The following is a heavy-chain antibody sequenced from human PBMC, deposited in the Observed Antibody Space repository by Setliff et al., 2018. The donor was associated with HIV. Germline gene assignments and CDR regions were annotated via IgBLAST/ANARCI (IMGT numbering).Heavy chain of an antibody. D-gene: IGHD6-13*01. CDR2: INHSGNT. Sequence: SETLSLTCTVSGGSISIGGYYWSWIRQSPGKGLEWIGEINHSGNTNYNPSLKSRGTISIDTSKNQFPLKLSSVTAADTAVYYCARDRGGAAAGGYYYMDVWGKGTTVTVSS. CDR1: GGSISIGGYY. V-gene: IGHV4-39*06. J-gene: IGHJ6*03. CDR3: ARDRGGAAAGGYYYMDV.